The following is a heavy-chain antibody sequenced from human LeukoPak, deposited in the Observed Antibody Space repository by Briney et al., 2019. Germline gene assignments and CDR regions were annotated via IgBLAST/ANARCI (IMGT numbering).Heavy chain of an antibody. J-gene: IGHJ5*02. CDR1: GGSISSYY. CDR3: ARLAVAYNWFDP. Sequence: SETLSLTCTVSGGSISSYYWSWIRQPAGKGLEWIGRIYTSGSTNYKPSLTSRVTMSVDTSKNQFSLKLSSVTAADTAVYYCARLAVAYNWFDPWGQGTLVTVSS. D-gene: IGHD6-19*01. CDR2: IYTSGST. V-gene: IGHV4-4*07.